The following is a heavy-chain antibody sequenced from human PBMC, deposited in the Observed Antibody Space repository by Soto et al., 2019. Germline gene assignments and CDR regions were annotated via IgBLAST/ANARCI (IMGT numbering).Heavy chain of an antibody. D-gene: IGHD6-19*01. J-gene: IGHJ1*01. CDR1: VYSISSGYY. CDR2: IYHSWST. CDR3: ARDRVALAGKKTFQY. Sequence: PSETLSLTSAFSVYSISSGYYWGWIRQPPGKGLPWIGSIYHSWSTYSPTPLKSRVTITVDKSKNKFCMSLSSVTAADTAVYYCARDRVALAGKKTFQY. V-gene: IGHV4-38-2*02.